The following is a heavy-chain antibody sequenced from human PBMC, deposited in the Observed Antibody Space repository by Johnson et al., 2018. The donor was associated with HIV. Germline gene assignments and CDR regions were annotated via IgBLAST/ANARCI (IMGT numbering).Heavy chain of an antibody. V-gene: IGHV3-9*01. CDR2: ISWNSGSI. D-gene: IGHD1-26*01. J-gene: IGHJ3*01. CDR3: TTEVMEWELQVGWTRAFDL. Sequence: VQLVESGGGVVRPGGSLRLSCAASGFTFDDYAMHWVRQAPGKGLEWVSGISWNSGSIGYADSVKGRFTISRDNAKNSLYLQMNSLKTEDTAVYYCTTEVMEWELQVGWTRAFDLWGRGTMVTVSS. CDR1: GFTFDDYA.